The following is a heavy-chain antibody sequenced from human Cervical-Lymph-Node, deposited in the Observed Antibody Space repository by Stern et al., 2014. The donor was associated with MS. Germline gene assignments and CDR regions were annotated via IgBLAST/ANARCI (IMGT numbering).Heavy chain of an antibody. V-gene: IGHV3-7*01. Sequence: EVQLVESGGGLVQPGGSLRLSCAASGFTFSTYWMSWVRQAPGKGLEWVANINQDGSQTNYVDSMKGRFTISRDNAKNSLFLQVNRLRAEDTAAYYCASHTTKIASGQTYYYYYGMDVWGQGTTVTVSS. D-gene: IGHD1-1*01. J-gene: IGHJ6*02. CDR1: GFTFSTYW. CDR2: INQDGSQT. CDR3: ASHTTKIASGQTYYYYYGMDV.